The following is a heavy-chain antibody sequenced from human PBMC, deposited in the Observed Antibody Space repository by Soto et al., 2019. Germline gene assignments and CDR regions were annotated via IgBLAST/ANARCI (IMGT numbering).Heavy chain of an antibody. Sequence: LRLSCAASGFTFSSYAMHWVRQAPGKGLEWVAVISYDGSNKNYADSVKGRFTISRDNSKNTLYLKMNSLRAEDTAVYYYARGYDFWSGYYYPYGMDVWGQGTTVTVSS. CDR1: GFTFSSYA. J-gene: IGHJ6*02. CDR2: ISYDGSNK. CDR3: ARGYDFWSGYYYPYGMDV. D-gene: IGHD3-3*01. V-gene: IGHV3-30-3*01.